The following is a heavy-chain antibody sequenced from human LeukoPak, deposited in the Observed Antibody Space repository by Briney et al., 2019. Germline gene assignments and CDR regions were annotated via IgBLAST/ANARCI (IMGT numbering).Heavy chain of an antibody. CDR1: GGSISSSSYY. V-gene: IGHV4-30-4*08. CDR3: ARGHTGEYYDFWSGYSSLFDY. D-gene: IGHD3-3*01. Sequence: SETLSLTCTVSGGSISSSSYYWSWIRQPPGKGLEWIGYIYYSGSTYYNPSLKSRVTISVDTSKNQFSLKLSSVTAADTAVYYCARGHTGEYYDFWSGYSSLFDYWGQGTLVTVSS. CDR2: IYYSGST. J-gene: IGHJ4*02.